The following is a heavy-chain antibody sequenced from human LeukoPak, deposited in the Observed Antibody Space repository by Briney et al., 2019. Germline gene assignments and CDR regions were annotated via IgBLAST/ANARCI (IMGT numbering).Heavy chain of an antibody. CDR3: GLGSGRSDFDY. CDR2: IKRNIDSGAI. Sequence: GGSLRLSCAVSGFTFSEAWMNWVRQAPGKGLEWVARIKRNIDSGAIDYAASVKGRFTISRDDSKNTVYLQMNSLTTEDTAVYYCGLGSGRSDFDYWGQGTLVTVSS. CDR1: GFTFSEAW. D-gene: IGHD3-10*01. J-gene: IGHJ4*02. V-gene: IGHV3-15*01.